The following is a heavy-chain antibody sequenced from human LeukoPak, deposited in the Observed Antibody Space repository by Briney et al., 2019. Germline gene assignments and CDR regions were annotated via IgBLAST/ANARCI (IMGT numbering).Heavy chain of an antibody. V-gene: IGHV3-30*02. CDR3: AKDQQGRLWPETLGY. CDR1: GFTFSSYG. J-gene: IGHJ4*02. Sequence: GGSLRLSCAASGFTFSSYGMHWVRQAPGKGLEWVAFIRYDGSNKYYADSVKGRFTISRDNSKNTLYLQMNSLRAEDTAVYYCAKDQQGRLWPETLGYWGQGTLVTVSS. CDR2: IRYDGSNK. D-gene: IGHD5-18*01.